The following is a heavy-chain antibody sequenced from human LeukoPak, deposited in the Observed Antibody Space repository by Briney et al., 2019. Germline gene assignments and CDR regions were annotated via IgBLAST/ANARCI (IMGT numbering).Heavy chain of an antibody. V-gene: IGHV4-34*01. Sequence: KPSETLSLTCAVYGGSFSGYYWSWIRQPPGKGLEWIGEINHSGSTNYNPSLKSRVTISVDTSKNQFSLKLSSVTAADTAVYYCARGRPERTICGVVILDYWGQGTLVTVSS. CDR1: GGSFSGYY. CDR2: INHSGST. D-gene: IGHD3-3*01. CDR3: ARGRPERTICGVVILDY. J-gene: IGHJ4*02.